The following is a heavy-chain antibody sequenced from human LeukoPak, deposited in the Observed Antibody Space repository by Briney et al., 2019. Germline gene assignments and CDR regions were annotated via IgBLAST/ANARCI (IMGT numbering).Heavy chain of an antibody. J-gene: IGHJ4*02. CDR1: GGSISSSSYY. D-gene: IGHD3-10*01. CDR3: ARPGITSIDY. CDR2: IYYSGST. Sequence: SETLSFTCTVSGGSISSSSYYWGWIRQPPGKGLEWIGSIYYSGSTYYNPSLKSRVTISVDTSKNQFSLKLSSVTAADTAVYYCARPGITSIDYWGQGTLVTVSS. V-gene: IGHV4-39*01.